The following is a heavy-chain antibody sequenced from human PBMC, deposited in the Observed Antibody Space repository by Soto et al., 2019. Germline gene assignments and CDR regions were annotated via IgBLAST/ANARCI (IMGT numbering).Heavy chain of an antibody. J-gene: IGHJ5*02. V-gene: IGHV4-31*03. D-gene: IGHD3-16*01. CDR1: GGPIRRRGYY. Sequence: QVQLQESGPRLVQPSQTLSLTCTVSGGPIRRRGYYWSWIRQHPWQGLEWIGFVYYSGITDYNPSLKSRVTISADTSKNQFSLNLRSVTAADTAVYYCASSGAREGDWFDPWGQGTLVTVSS. CDR3: ASSGAREGDWFDP. CDR2: VYYSGIT.